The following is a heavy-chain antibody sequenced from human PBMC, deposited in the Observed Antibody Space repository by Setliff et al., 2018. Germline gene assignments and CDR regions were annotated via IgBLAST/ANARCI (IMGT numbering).Heavy chain of an antibody. CDR1: GGSVSNSGFF. Sequence: SETLSLTCTVSGGSVSNSGFFWGWLRQAPGKGLEWIGNVYDSGSSNYNASLKSRLIITRDTSKNQISLKLTSVTAADTAVYYCGRGFSRIEGWGNWFDPWGQGILVTVSS. CDR3: GRGFSRIEGWGNWFDP. J-gene: IGHJ5*02. D-gene: IGHD2-15*01. CDR2: VYDSGSS. V-gene: IGHV4-39*01.